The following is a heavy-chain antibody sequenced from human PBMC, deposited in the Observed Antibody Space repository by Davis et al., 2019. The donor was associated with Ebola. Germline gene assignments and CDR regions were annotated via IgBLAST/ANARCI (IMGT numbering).Heavy chain of an antibody. CDR2: SRNKENRYST. CDR1: GLPFSAYF. V-gene: IGHV3-72*01. D-gene: IGHD1/OR15-1a*01. J-gene: IGHJ4*02. Sequence: PGGSLRLSCGVSGLPFSAYFMDWVRLTPGKGLEWVGLSRNKENRYSTEYAASVKGRFTISRDDSKNLLYLEMNGLRTEDTAVYYCVTENWYRFESWGQGTLVTVSS. CDR3: VTENWYRFES.